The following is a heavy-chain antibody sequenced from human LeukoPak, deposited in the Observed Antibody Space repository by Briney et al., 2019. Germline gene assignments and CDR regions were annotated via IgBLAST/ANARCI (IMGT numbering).Heavy chain of an antibody. CDR3: ARDLSGTYYDILTGLGGV. D-gene: IGHD3-9*01. Sequence: GGSLRLSCAASGFTFSTYWMSWVRQAPGKGLEWVANINRDRGDKYYVDSVKGRFTISRDNAKNSLYLQMNSLSAEDTAVYYCARDLSGTYYDILTGLGGVWGQGTTVTVSS. CDR1: GFTFSTYW. V-gene: IGHV3-7*01. J-gene: IGHJ6*02. CDR2: INRDRGDK.